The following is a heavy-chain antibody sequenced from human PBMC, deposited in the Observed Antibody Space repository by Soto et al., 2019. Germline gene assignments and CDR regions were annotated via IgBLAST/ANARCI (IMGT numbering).Heavy chain of an antibody. J-gene: IGHJ4*02. Sequence: SETLSLTCSVSGDSIDRYYWSWIRQAPGQGLEWIGYIDKSGSTNYNPSLKGRVTISVDTSKNQFSLKLSSVTAADTAVYYCARGLLYYGSGSYLYCFDYWGQGTLVTVSS. CDR3: ARGLLYYGSGSYLYCFDY. CDR1: GDSIDRYY. D-gene: IGHD3-10*01. CDR2: IDKSGST. V-gene: IGHV4-59*12.